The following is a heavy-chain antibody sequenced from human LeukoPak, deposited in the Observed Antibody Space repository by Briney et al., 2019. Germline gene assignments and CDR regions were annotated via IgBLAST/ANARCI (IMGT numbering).Heavy chain of an antibody. CDR3: AKEVCCSSSSCFGGIDY. D-gene: IGHD2-2*01. CDR2: IRYDGSNK. J-gene: IGHJ4*02. V-gene: IGHV3-30*02. Sequence: GGSLRLSCAASGFTFSSYGKHWVRQAPGKGLEWVAFIRYDGSNKYYADSVKGRFTISRDNFKNTLYLQMNSLRAEDTAVYYCAKEVCCSSSSCFGGIDYWGQGTLVTVSS. CDR1: GFTFSSYG.